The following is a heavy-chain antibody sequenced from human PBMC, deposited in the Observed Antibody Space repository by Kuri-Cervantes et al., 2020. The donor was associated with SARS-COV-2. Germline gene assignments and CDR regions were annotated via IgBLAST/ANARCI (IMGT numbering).Heavy chain of an antibody. CDR3: AGVGRSSSYSLAARDY. CDR2: ISGSGGST. V-gene: IGHV3-23*01. CDR1: GFTFDDYG. Sequence: LSLTCAASGFTFDDYGMSWVRQAPGKGLEWVSAISGSGGSTYYADSVKGRFTISRDNSKNTLYLQMNSLRAEDTAVYYCAGVGRSSSYSLAARDYWGQGTLVTVSS. D-gene: IGHD6-6*01. J-gene: IGHJ4*02.